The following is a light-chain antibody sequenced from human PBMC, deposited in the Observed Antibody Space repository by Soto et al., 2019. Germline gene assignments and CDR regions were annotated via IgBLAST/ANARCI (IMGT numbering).Light chain of an antibody. CDR2: EVS. CDR3: PSFTSSSTNV. V-gene: IGLV2-14*01. CDR1: SGDVDAFDY. Sequence: QSVLTQPASVSGSPGQSITISCTGTSGDVDAFDYVSWYQQHPGKAPKLMIFEVSDRPSGVSDRFSGSKSGSTASLTISGLQAEDEADYFCPSFTSSSTNVFGTGTKVTVL. J-gene: IGLJ1*01.